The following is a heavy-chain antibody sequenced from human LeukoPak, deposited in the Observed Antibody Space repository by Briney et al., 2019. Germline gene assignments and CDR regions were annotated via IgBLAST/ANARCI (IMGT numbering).Heavy chain of an antibody. CDR2: IYYSGNT. J-gene: IGHJ6*03. V-gene: IGHV4-59*01. CDR1: GGSISNYY. CDR3: ARGRSGGVSYYYYMDV. D-gene: IGHD6-25*01. Sequence: SETLSLTCTVSGGSISNYYWSWIRQPPGKGLEWIGFIYYSGNTNYNPSLKSRVTISVDTSKNQVSLKVSSVTAADTAVYYCARGRSGGVSYYYYMDVWGKGTTVTVSS.